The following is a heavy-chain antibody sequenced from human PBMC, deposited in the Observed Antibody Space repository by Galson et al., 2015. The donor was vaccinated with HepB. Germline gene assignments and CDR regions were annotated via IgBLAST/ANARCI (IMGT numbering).Heavy chain of an antibody. CDR2: VNQSGST. J-gene: IGHJ6*02. CDR1: GGSFEHYY. CDR3: ARGDRCTTSTCYASYYYSYGMDV. Sequence: SETLSLTCIMSGGSFEHYYWGWIRQCPGKGLEWIGEVNQSGSTTSNPSLKSRLTMSVDTAKSHFSLRLTSMTAADSGVYYCARGDRCTTSTCYASYYYSYGMDVWGQGTTVTVSS. V-gene: IGHV4-34*01. D-gene: IGHD2/OR15-2a*01.